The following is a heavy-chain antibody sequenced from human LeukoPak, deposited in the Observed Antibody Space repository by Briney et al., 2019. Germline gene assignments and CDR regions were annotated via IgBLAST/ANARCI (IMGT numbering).Heavy chain of an antibody. CDR1: GYSFTSYW. J-gene: IGHJ4*02. CDR3: ARQTAMGRSGDY. CDR2: IDPSDSET. V-gene: IGHV5-51*01. D-gene: IGHD5-18*01. Sequence: GESPKISCKASGYSFTSYWIGWVRQMPGKGLEWMGIIDPSDSETRYTPSFQGQVTISVDKSLTTADLQWNSLKASDIAMYYCARQTAMGRSGDYWGQGTLVTVSS.